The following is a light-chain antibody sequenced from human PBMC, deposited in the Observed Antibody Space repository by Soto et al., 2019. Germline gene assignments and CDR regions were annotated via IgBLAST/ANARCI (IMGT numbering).Light chain of an antibody. J-gene: IGKJ2*01. CDR3: QQSHGIPYT. CDR2: AAS. CDR1: QTISSY. Sequence: DIQMTQSPSSLSASVGDRVTITCRASQTISSYLNWYQQKPRKAPKLLIYAASRLQSGVPSRFSGSGSGTEFTLTISSLQPEDFATYYCQQSHGIPYTFGQGTKLEIK. V-gene: IGKV1-39*01.